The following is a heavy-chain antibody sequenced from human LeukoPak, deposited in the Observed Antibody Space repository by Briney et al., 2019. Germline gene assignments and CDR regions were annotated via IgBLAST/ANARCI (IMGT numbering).Heavy chain of an antibody. D-gene: IGHD3-10*01. CDR2: IIPIFGTA. CDR1: GGTFSSYA. V-gene: IGHV1-69*13. J-gene: IGHJ6*02. Sequence: SVKVSCKASGGTFSSYAISWVRQAPGQGLEWMGGIIPIFGTANYAQKFQGRVTITADESTSTAYMELSSLRSEDTAVYYCARDAPGIKYYYGMDVWGQGATVTVSS. CDR3: ARDAPGIKYYYGMDV.